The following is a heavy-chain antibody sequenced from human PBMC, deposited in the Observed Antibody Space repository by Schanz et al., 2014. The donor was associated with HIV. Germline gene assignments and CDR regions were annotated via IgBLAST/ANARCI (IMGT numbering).Heavy chain of an antibody. CDR3: ASLVGATGLELDY. CDR1: GYTFTIYD. V-gene: IGHV1-8*01. D-gene: IGHD1-26*01. Sequence: QLQLVQSGAEVKKPGASVKVSCKASGYTFTIYDINWVRQTTGQGLEWMGWMNPNTGNTGYAQKFQGRVTMTRNTSISTAYMELSSLRSEDTAVYYCASLVGATGLELDYWGQGTLVTVSS. J-gene: IGHJ4*02. CDR2: MNPNTGNT.